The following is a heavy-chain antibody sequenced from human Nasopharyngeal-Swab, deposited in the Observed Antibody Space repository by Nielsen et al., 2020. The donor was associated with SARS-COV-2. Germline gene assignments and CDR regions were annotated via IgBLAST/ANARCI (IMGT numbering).Heavy chain of an antibody. CDR2: IIPILGIP. CDR3: ARAFYDYGDPNHYFEF. J-gene: IGHJ4*02. V-gene: IGHV1-69*04. D-gene: IGHD4/OR15-4a*01. CDR1: GGTVSSYA. Sequence: SVKVSCKASGGTVSSYAISWVRQAPGQGLEWMGRIIPILGIPNYAQKFQGRLTITADTSTTTAYMELSSLRSEDTAVYYCARAFYDYGDPNHYFEFWGQGTLVTVSS.